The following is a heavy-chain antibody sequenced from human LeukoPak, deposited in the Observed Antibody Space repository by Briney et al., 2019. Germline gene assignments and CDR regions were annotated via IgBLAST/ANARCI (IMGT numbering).Heavy chain of an antibody. CDR1: GGTFSSYA. D-gene: IGHD2-15*01. CDR3: ARGRCSGGSCYYYYMDV. CDR2: IIPIFGTA. V-gene: IGHV1-69*06. J-gene: IGHJ6*03. Sequence: SVKVSCKASGGTFSSYAISWVRQAPGQGLEWMGGIIPIFGTANYAQKFQGRVTITADKSTSTAYMELSSLRSEDTAVYYCARGRCSGGSCYYYYMDVWGKGTTVTVSS.